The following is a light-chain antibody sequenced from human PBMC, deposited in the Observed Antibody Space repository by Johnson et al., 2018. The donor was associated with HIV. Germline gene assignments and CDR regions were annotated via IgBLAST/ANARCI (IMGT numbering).Light chain of an antibody. J-gene: IGLJ1*01. CDR3: GAWDRGLTAGV. Sequence: QSVLTQPPSVSAAPGQKVTISCSGSSSNIGRNYVSWYQQLPGTAPKLLIFDNNKRTSGIPELFSASKSGTSATLGITGLQTGEEADYYCGAWDRGLTAGVFGTGTVFTCL. CDR2: DNN. CDR1: SSNIGRNY. V-gene: IGLV1-51*01.